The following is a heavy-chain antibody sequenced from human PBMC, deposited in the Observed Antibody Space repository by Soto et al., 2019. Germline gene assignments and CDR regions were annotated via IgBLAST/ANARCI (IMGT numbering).Heavy chain of an antibody. CDR3: AVYCRGGSCYSSFDY. D-gene: IGHD2-15*01. V-gene: IGHV1-69*12. J-gene: IGHJ4*02. Sequence: QVQLVQSGAEVKKPGSSVKVSCKASGGTFSSYAISWVRQAPGQGLEWMGGIIPIFGTANYAQKFQGRVTITADESTSTAYMVLSSLRCEATAVYYCAVYCRGGSCYSSFDYWGQVTLFTVSS. CDR1: GGTFSSYA. CDR2: IIPIFGTA.